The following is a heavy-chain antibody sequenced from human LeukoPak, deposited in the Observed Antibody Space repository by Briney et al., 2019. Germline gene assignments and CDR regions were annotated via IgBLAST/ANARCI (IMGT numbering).Heavy chain of an antibody. D-gene: IGHD3-10*01. CDR3: ARDSDAVLLWFGELDY. J-gene: IGHJ4*02. CDR1: GFTFSSYW. V-gene: IGHV3-7*01. CDR2: IKQDGSEK. Sequence: GGSLRLSCAAPGFTFSSYWMRWVRQAPGKGVEWVANIKQDGSEKYYVDSVKGRFTISRDNDKNSLYLQMNSLRAEDTAVYYCARDSDAVLLWFGELDYWVQGTLVTVSS.